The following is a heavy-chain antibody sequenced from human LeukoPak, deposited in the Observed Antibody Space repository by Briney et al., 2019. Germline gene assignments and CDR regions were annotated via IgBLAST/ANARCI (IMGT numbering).Heavy chain of an antibody. V-gene: IGHV3-15*07. CDR1: GFIFTNYF. CDR3: TRRSSAAGRQYFDY. CDR2: IKSETDGGTT. J-gene: IGHJ4*02. Sequence: GGSLRLSCAASGFIFTNYFMNWVRQAPGKGLEWVGRIKSETDGGTTDYAAPVKGTFTISRDDSENTLYLQMNSLKTEDTAVYYCTRRSSAAGRQYFDYWGQGTLVTVSS. D-gene: IGHD6-13*01.